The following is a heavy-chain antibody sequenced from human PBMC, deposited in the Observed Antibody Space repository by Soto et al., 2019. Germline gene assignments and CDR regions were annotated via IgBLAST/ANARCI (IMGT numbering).Heavy chain of an antibody. V-gene: IGHV1-2*02. J-gene: IGHJ6*02. CDR2: INPNSGGT. Sequence: VSVKVSCKASGYTFSGYYMHWVRQAPGQGLEWMGWINPNSGGTNYAQKFQGRVTMTRDTSISTAYMELSRLRSDDTAVYYCARDRGSGWYLTYYYYGMDVWGQGTTVTVSS. D-gene: IGHD6-19*01. CDR3: ARDRGSGWYLTYYYYGMDV. CDR1: GYTFSGYY.